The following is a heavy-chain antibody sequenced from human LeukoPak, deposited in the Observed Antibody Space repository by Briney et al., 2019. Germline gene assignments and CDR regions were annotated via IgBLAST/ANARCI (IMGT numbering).Heavy chain of an antibody. CDR2: ISGSGGST. Sequence: GGSLRLSCAASGFTFSSYAMSWVRQAPGKGLEWVSAISGSGGSTYYADSVKGRFTISRVNSKNTLYLQMNSLRAEDTAVYYCAKVPTRYYYDSSGFNWFDPWGQGTLVTVSS. J-gene: IGHJ5*02. V-gene: IGHV3-23*01. CDR3: AKVPTRYYYDSSGFNWFDP. D-gene: IGHD3-22*01. CDR1: GFTFSSYA.